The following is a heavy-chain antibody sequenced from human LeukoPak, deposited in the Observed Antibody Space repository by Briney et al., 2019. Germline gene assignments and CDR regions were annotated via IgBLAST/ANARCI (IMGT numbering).Heavy chain of an antibody. D-gene: IGHD3-3*01. V-gene: IGHV4-34*01. CDR3: AREAFWSGYYVYNWFDP. Sequence: SETLSLTCAVYGGSFSGYYWSWIRQPPGKGLEWIGEINHSGSTNYNPSLKSRVTISVDTSKNQFSLKLSSVTAEDTAVYYCAREAFWSGYYVYNWFDPWGQGTLDTVSS. CDR2: INHSGST. CDR1: GGSFSGYY. J-gene: IGHJ5*02.